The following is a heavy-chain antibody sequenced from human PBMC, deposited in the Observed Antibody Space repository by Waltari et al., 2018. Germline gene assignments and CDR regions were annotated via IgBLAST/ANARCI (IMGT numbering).Heavy chain of an antibody. Sequence: QVQLQESGPGLVKPSETLSLTCTVSGGSISDYHWNWIRQPAGKGLEWIGRIYTSGSTNYSPSLKSRVTMSVDMSKNHFSLTLSSVTAADTAVYYCARGVALGSNGYYYYYYYMDVWGKGTTVTVSS. CDR3: ARGVALGSNGYYYYYYYMDV. CDR1: GGSISDYH. J-gene: IGHJ6*03. V-gene: IGHV4-4*07. CDR2: IYTSGST. D-gene: IGHD2-8*01.